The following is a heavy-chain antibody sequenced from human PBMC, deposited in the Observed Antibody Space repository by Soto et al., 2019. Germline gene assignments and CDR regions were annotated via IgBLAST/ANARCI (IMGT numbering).Heavy chain of an antibody. CDR1: RFSFSNHW. D-gene: IGHD3-16*01. CDR2: INSDGSST. V-gene: IGHV3-74*01. J-gene: IGHJ3*02. Sequence: EVPLVESGGGLVQPGGSLRLSCAASRFSFSNHWMHWVRQGPGKGLMWVSRINSDGSSTNYADSVKGRFTISRDSAKNTLYLQMNSLRAEDTAVYFCVRSLGEDAFDIWGQGTMVTVSS. CDR3: VRSLGEDAFDI.